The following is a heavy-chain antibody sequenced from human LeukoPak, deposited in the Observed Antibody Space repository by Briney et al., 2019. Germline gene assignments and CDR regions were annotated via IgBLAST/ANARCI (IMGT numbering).Heavy chain of an antibody. Sequence: PGGSLRLSCAASGFTFSSYAMSWVRQAPGKGLEWVSAISGSGGSTYYADSVKGRFTISRDNSKNTLYLQMNSLRAEDTAVYYCAKPPLQIVVVPAAMDYWGQGTLVTVSS. V-gene: IGHV3-23*01. D-gene: IGHD2-2*01. CDR2: ISGSGGST. J-gene: IGHJ4*02. CDR1: GFTFSSYA. CDR3: AKPPLQIVVVPAAMDY.